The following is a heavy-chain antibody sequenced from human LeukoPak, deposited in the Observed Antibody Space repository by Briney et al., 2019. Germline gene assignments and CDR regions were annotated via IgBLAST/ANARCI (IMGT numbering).Heavy chain of an antibody. D-gene: IGHD7-27*01. J-gene: IGHJ3*02. V-gene: IGHV4-39*07. Sequence: PSETLSLTCTVSGGSISSSSYYWGWIRQPPGKGREWIGSIYYSGSTYYNSSLKSRVTISVDTSKNQFSLKLSSVTAADTAVYYCARDINWGIRSGAFDIWGQGTLVTVSS. CDR3: ARDINWGIRSGAFDI. CDR2: IYYSGST. CDR1: GGSISSSSYY.